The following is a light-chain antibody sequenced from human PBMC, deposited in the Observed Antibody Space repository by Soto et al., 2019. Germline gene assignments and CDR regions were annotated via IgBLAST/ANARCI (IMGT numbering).Light chain of an antibody. CDR2: LGS. J-gene: IGKJ4*01. CDR1: QSLLHSNGRNY. V-gene: IGKV2-28*01. CDR3: MQALQSPQLT. Sequence: DIVMIQSPASLSVTPGESASISCRSTQSLLHSNGRNYLDWYLHQPGRSPQLLIFLGSNRASGVTDMFNGSGSGTDFTLTINRVEAGDVGVYYCMQALQSPQLTFGGGTRVEIK.